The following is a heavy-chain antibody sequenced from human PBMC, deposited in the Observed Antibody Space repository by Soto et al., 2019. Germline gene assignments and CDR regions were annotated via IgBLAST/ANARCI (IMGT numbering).Heavy chain of an antibody. CDR2: INAGNGNT. J-gene: IGHJ4*02. CDR3: ARGPGSYDYIWGSYRLAGDYFDY. D-gene: IGHD3-16*02. CDR1: GYTFTSYA. Sequence: SVKVSCKASGYTFTSYAMHWLRQAPGQRLEWMGWINAGNGNTKYSQKFQGRVTITRDTSASTAYMELSSLRSEDTAVYYCARGPGSYDYIWGSYRLAGDYFDYWGQGTLVTISS. V-gene: IGHV1-3*01.